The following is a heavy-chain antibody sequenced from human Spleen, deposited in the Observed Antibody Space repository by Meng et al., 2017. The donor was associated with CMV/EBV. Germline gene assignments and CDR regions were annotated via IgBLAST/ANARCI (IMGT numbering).Heavy chain of an antibody. CDR2: IDHSGNS. J-gene: IGHJ5*02. Sequence: ASITTGKWGTWVRQPPGKGLEWVGEIDHSGNSNSNPSLESRLTLSLDTSENLLSLTMTSVTADDTAIYYCARVREHTSLGNYWFDPWGQGTLVTVSS. V-gene: IGHV4-4*02. CDR3: ARVREHTSLGNYWFDP. CDR1: ASITTGKW. D-gene: IGHD5-18*01.